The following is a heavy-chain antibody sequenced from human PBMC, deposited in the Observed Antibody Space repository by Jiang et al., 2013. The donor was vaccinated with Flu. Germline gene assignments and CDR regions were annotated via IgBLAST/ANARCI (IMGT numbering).Heavy chain of an antibody. J-gene: IGHJ4*02. D-gene: IGHD7-27*01. V-gene: IGHV6-1*01. CDR3: AGGNWGFGY. Sequence: LGRTYYRSKWYNDYAVSVKSRITINPDTSKNQFSLQLNSVTPEDTAVYYCAGGNWGFGYWGQGTLVTVSS. CDR2: TYYRSKWYN.